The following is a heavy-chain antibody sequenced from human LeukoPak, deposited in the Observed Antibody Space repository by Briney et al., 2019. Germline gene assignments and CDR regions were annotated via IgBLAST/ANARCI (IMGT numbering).Heavy chain of an antibody. J-gene: IGHJ2*01. CDR3: ASGGKRSSSWYPSPYWYFDL. V-gene: IGHV4-34*01. D-gene: IGHD6-13*01. CDR1: GGSFSGYY. CDR2: INHSGST. Sequence: SETLSLTCAVYGGSFSGYYWSWIRQPPGKGLEWIGEINHSGSTNYNPSLKSRVTISIDTSKNQFSLKLSSVTAADTAVYYCASGGKRSSSWYPSPYWYFDLWGRGTLVTVSS.